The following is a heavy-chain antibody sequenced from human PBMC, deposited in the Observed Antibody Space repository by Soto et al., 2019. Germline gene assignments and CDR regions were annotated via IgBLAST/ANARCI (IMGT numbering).Heavy chain of an antibody. CDR2: IYYSGST. CDR1: GGSISSGDYY. V-gene: IGHV4-30-4*01. J-gene: IGHJ3*02. D-gene: IGHD3-22*01. CDR3: ARGRYSDSSGFYDAFDI. Sequence: QVQLQESGPGLVKPSQTLSLTCTVSGGSISSGDYYWSWIRQPPGKGLEWIGYIYYSGSTYYNPSLKSRVTISVDTSKNQFSLKLHSVTAADTAVYYCARGRYSDSSGFYDAFDIWGQGTMVTVSS.